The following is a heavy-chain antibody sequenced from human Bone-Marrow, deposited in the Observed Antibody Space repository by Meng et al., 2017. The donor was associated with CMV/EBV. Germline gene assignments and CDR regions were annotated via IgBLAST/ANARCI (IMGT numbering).Heavy chain of an antibody. J-gene: IGHJ4*02. Sequence: SETRSPTCAVYGGSFSGYYWSWNRQLPVKGLEWIGEINHSGSTNYNPSLKSRVTISVDTSKNQFPLKLSSVTAADTAVYYCARTLSFKPPYGYWGQGTLVTVSS. CDR1: GGSFSGYY. V-gene: IGHV4-34*01. CDR3: ARTLSFKPPYGY. D-gene: IGHD4-17*01. CDR2: INHSGST.